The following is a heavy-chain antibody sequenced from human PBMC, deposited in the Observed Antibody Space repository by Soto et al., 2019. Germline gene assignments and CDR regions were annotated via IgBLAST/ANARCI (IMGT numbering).Heavy chain of an antibody. CDR1: GYSLSTFW. Sequence: ESLKISCKGSGYSLSTFWITWVRQMPGKGLEWMGRIDPSDSYTNYSPSFQGPVTISVDKSISTAYLQWSSLKASDTAMYFCVRQGIPVAAAPRRYYGLDVWGQGTTVTVSS. V-gene: IGHV5-10-1*01. J-gene: IGHJ6*02. CDR3: VRQGIPVAAAPRRYYGLDV. CDR2: IDPSDSYT. D-gene: IGHD6-19*01.